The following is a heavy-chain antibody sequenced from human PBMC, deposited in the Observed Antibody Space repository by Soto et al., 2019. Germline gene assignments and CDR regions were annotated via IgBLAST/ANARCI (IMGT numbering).Heavy chain of an antibody. D-gene: IGHD3-3*01. J-gene: IGHJ3*02. CDR3: ARVRFLGWLSLGAFDI. CDR2: INHSGST. Sequence: PSETLSLTCAVYGGSFSGYYWSWIRQPPGKGLEWIGEINHSGSTNYNPSLKSRVTISVDTSKNQFSLKLSSVTAADTAVYYCARVRFLGWLSLGAFDIWGQGTMVPVSS. V-gene: IGHV4-34*01. CDR1: GGSFSGYY.